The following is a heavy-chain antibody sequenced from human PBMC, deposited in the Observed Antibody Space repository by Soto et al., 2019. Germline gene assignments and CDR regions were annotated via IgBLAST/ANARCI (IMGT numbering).Heavy chain of an antibody. CDR2: IIPIFGTA. CDR3: ARFPLGWRRFRGYFQH. CDR1: GATFSSYA. Sequence: GASVKVSCKASGATFSSYAISWVRQAPGQGLEWMGGIIPIFGTANYAQKFQGRVTITADESTSTAYMELSGLRSEDTAVYYCARFPLGWRRFRGYFQHWGQETLGAVSS. D-gene: IGHD5-12*01. J-gene: IGHJ1*01. V-gene: IGHV1-69*13.